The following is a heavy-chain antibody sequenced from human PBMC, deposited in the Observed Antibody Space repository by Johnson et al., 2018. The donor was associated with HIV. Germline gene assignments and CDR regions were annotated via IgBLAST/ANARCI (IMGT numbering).Heavy chain of an antibody. Sequence: VQLVESGGGVVQPGGSLRLSCAASGFTFSSYGMHWVRQAPGKGLEWVSGISWNGGSAAYADSVKGRVTISRDNAKNSRYLQVNTLRVEDTAFCYCAREGGQAFDIWGQGTMVTVSS. J-gene: IGHJ3*02. CDR1: GFTFSSYG. CDR2: ISWNGGSA. D-gene: IGHD3-16*01. CDR3: AREGGQAFDI. V-gene: IGHV3-20*04.